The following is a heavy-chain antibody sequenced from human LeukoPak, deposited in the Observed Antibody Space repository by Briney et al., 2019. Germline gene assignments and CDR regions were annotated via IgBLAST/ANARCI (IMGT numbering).Heavy chain of an antibody. Sequence: SETLSLTCTVSGDSVTNSDYYWAWLRQAPGKGPEWIAIVYYSGSTNYNPSLKSRVTISVDTSKNQFSLKLSSVTAADTAVYYCATAVGDYWGQGTLVTVSS. CDR2: VYYSGST. CDR3: ATAVGDY. J-gene: IGHJ4*02. D-gene: IGHD2-15*01. V-gene: IGHV4-61*08. CDR1: GDSVTNSDYY.